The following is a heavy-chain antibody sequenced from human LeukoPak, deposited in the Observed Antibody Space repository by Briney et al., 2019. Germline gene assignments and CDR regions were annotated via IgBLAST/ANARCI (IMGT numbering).Heavy chain of an antibody. CDR3: ARSIAAAVWFDP. J-gene: IGHJ5*02. V-gene: IGHV1-46*01. Sequence: ASVKVSCKASGYTFTRYYMHWVRQAPGQGLEWMGIINPSGGSTSYAQKFQGRVTMTRDMSTSTVYMELSSLRSEDTAVYYCARSIAAAVWFDPWGQGTLVTVSS. D-gene: IGHD6-13*01. CDR2: INPSGGST. CDR1: GYTFTRYY.